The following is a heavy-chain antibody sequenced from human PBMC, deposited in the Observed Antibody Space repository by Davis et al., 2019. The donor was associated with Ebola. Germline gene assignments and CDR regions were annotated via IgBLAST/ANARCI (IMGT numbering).Heavy chain of an antibody. CDR2: ISYDGSNK. CDR1: GFTLSSYA. Sequence: GESLKISCAASGFTLSSYAMHWVRQAPGKGLEWVAVISYDGSNKYYADSVKGRFTISRDNSKNTLYLQMNSLRAEDTAVYYCAYLGATTPFDYWGQGTLVTVSS. J-gene: IGHJ4*02. CDR3: AYLGATTPFDY. D-gene: IGHD1-26*01. V-gene: IGHV3-30*04.